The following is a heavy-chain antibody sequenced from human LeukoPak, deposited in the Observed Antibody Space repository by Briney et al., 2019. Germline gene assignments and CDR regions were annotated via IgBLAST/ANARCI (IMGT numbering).Heavy chain of an antibody. Sequence: SETLSLTCTVSGGSISSYYWSWIRQPPGKGLEWIGYISHSGSTNYNPSLESRVTISVDRSKNQFSLKLSSVTAADTAMYYCARGVQAGHFDYWGQGTLVTVSS. J-gene: IGHJ4*02. CDR2: ISHSGST. CDR3: ARGVQAGHFDY. CDR1: GGSISSYY. V-gene: IGHV4-59*01.